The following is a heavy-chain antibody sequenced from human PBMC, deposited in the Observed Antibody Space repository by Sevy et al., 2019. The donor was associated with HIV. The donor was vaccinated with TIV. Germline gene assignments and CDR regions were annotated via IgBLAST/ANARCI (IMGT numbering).Heavy chain of an antibody. CDR1: GFTFSSYA. Sequence: GGSLRLSCAASGFTFSSYAMHWVRQAPGKGLEWVAVISYDGSNKYYADSVKGRFTISRDNSKNTLYLQMNSLRAEDTAVYYCEREGRGYQGFSSAYNWFDPWGQGTLVTVSS. D-gene: IGHD5-12*01. CDR3: EREGRGYQGFSSAYNWFDP. CDR2: ISYDGSNK. V-gene: IGHV3-30-3*01. J-gene: IGHJ5*02.